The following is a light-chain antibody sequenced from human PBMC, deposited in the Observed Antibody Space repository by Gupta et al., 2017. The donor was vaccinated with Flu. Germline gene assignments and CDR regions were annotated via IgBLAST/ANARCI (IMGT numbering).Light chain of an antibody. CDR1: TGAVTSNSY. Sequence: QTVVTQAPSLTVSPGGTVSLTCASSTGAVTSNSYPNWFQQKLGQPPRALIYSTNNKHSWTPARFSGSLLGGTAVLTMSGVRPEDEADYYCLLYYGSTQSGVFGGGTKLTVL. CDR3: LLYYGSTQSGV. V-gene: IGLV7-43*01. CDR2: STN. J-gene: IGLJ2*01.